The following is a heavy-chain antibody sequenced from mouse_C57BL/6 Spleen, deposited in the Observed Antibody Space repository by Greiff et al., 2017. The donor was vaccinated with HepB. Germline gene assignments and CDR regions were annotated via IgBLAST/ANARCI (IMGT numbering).Heavy chain of an antibody. V-gene: IGHV1-72*01. CDR3: ARAGDYDRYYAMDY. Sequence: QVQLQQPEAELVKPGASVKLSCKASGYTFTSYWMHWVKQRPGRGLEWIGRIDPNSGGTKYNEKFKSKATLTVDKPTSTAYMQLSRLTSEDSAVYYCARAGDYDRYYAMDYWGQGTSVTVSS. D-gene: IGHD2-4*01. CDR1: GYTFTSYW. CDR2: IDPNSGGT. J-gene: IGHJ4*01.